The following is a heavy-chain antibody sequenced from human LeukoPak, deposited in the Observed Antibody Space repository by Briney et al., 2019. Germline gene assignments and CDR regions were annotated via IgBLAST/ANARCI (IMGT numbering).Heavy chain of an antibody. CDR1: GFTFSSYA. D-gene: IGHD2-15*01. CDR2: IYSGGST. V-gene: IGHV3-53*01. Sequence: PGGSLRLSCVASGFTFSSYAMHWVRQAPGKGLEWVSVIYSGGSTYYADSVKGRFTISRDNSKNTLYLQMNSLRAEDTAVYYCARDKVSGYCSGGSCYPNWGQGTLVTVSS. J-gene: IGHJ4*02. CDR3: ARDKVSGYCSGGSCYPN.